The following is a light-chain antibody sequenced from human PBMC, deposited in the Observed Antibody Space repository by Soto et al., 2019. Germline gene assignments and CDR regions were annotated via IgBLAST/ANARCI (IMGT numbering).Light chain of an antibody. J-gene: IGLJ1*01. CDR2: DVS. V-gene: IGLV2-11*01. CDR1: SSDVGGYNY. CDR3: CSYAGSYTWV. Sequence: QSALTQPRSVSGSPGQSVTISCTGTSSDVGGYNYVSWYRQHPGKAPKLMIYDVSKRPSGVPDRFSGSKSGNTASLTISGLQAEDEADYYCCSYAGSYTWVFVTGTKPPS.